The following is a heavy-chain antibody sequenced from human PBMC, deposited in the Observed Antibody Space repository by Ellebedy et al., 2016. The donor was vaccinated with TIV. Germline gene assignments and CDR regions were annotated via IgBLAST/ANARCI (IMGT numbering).Heavy chain of an antibody. CDR3: ARHASYYDSSGYSGYYFDY. Sequence: MPSETLSLTCAVSGGSISNPNWWSWVRQPPGKGLEWIGDIYHSGSTNYSPSLKRRVTISVDKSKNQFSLKLSSVTAADTAVYYCARHASYYDSSGYSGYYFDYWGQGTLVTVSS. CDR1: GGSISNPNW. CDR2: IYHSGST. D-gene: IGHD3-22*01. J-gene: IGHJ4*02. V-gene: IGHV4-4*02.